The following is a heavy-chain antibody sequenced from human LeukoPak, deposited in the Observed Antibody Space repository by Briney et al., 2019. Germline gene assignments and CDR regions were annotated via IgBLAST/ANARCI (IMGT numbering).Heavy chain of an antibody. D-gene: IGHD3-10*01. CDR1: GFTFSDAW. Sequence: GGSLRLSCAASGFTFSDAWMGWVRQTPGKGLEWIGHIKSNTFGGTTDYAAPVKGGFTISRDDSKTTLFLQMNSLKTEDTAVYYCFTEFYGSANLNYWGQGTLVTVSS. V-gene: IGHV3-15*01. J-gene: IGHJ4*02. CDR2: IKSNTFGGTT. CDR3: FTEFYGSANLNY.